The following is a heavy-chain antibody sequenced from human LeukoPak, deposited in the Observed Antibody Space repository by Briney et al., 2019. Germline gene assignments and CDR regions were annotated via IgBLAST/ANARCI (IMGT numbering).Heavy chain of an antibody. D-gene: IGHD4-17*01. CDR3: ARRSTVTRDLDI. J-gene: IGHJ3*02. Sequence: ETLSLTCAVYGGSFSGYYWSWIRQPPGKGLEWISVIYSGDSGGDTYYADSVKGRFTISRDNSKNTLYLQMNSLRAEDTAVYYCARRSTVTRDLDIWGQGTMVTVSS. CDR2: IYSGDSGGDT. V-gene: IGHV3-66*04. CDR1: GGSFSGYY.